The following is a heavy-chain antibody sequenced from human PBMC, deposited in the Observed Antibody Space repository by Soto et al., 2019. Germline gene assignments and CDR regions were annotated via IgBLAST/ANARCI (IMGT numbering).Heavy chain of an antibody. CDR2: IYHSGST. J-gene: IGHJ3*02. V-gene: IGHV4-4*02. D-gene: IGHD1-7*01. CDR1: SGSISSSNW. Sequence: QVQLQESGPGLVKPSETLSLTCAVSSGSISSSNWWSWVRQPPGKGLEWIGEIYHSGSTNYNPSLKSRVTISVDKSTNPFSLKLSSVTAADTAVYYCASRETSDAFDIWGQGTMVTVSS. CDR3: ASRETSDAFDI.